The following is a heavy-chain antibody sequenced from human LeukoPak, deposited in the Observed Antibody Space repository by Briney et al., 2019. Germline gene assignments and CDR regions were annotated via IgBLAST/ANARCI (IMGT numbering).Heavy chain of an antibody. CDR1: GFPFSSYW. Sequence: GGSLRLSCVASGFPFSSYWMTWVRQAPGKGLEWVANIKQDGSKKSYVDSVKGRFTISRDNAKNSLYLQMNSLRAEDTAIYYCTRVSYIDEGIDYWGQGTLVTVSS. CDR3: TRVSYIDEGIDY. J-gene: IGHJ4*02. V-gene: IGHV3-7*04. CDR2: IKQDGSKK. D-gene: IGHD1-26*01.